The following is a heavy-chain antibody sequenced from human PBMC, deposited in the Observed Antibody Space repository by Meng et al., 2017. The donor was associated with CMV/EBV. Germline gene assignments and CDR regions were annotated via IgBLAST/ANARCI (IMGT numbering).Heavy chain of an antibody. CDR1: GYTLTESS. Sequence: ASVKVSCKVSGYTLTESSRHWVRQAPGKGLEWMGGFDPEDGETIYAQKFQGRVTMTEDTSTDTAYMELSSLRSEDTAVYYCATGGYSSGWYYYWGQGTLVTVSS. D-gene: IGHD6-19*01. CDR2: FDPEDGET. V-gene: IGHV1-24*01. J-gene: IGHJ4*02. CDR3: ATGGYSSGWYYY.